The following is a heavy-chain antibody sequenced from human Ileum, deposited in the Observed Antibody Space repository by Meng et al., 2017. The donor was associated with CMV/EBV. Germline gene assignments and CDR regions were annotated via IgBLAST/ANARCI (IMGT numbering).Heavy chain of an antibody. D-gene: IGHD4-17*01. CDR1: GFPFGAYC. Sequence: LRLACAASGFPFGAYCMTWVRQAPGKGLEWVSYITGSGDIIYYADSVKGRFTISRDNAKSSLYLEINSLRAEDTAVYYCARGNYGFDYWGQGTLVTVSS. J-gene: IGHJ4*02. V-gene: IGHV3-11*01. CDR3: ARGNYGFDY. CDR2: ITGSGDII.